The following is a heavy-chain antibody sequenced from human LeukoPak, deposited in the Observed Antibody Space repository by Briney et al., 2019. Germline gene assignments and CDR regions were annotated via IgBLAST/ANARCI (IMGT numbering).Heavy chain of an antibody. CDR3: AKDMNYYGSGSYGSHRGYFDY. V-gene: IGHV3-30*02. CDR2: IRYDGSNK. Sequence: PGGSLRLSCAASGFTFSSYGMHWVRQAPGKGLEWVAFIRYDGSNKYYADSVKGRFTISRDNSKNTLYLQMNSLRAEDTAVYYCAKDMNYYGSGSYGSHRGYFDYWGQGTLVIVSS. D-gene: IGHD3-10*01. J-gene: IGHJ4*02. CDR1: GFTFSSYG.